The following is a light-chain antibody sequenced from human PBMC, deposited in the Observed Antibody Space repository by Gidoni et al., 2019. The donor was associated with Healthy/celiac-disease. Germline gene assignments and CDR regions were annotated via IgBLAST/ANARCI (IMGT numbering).Light chain of an antibody. CDR2: AAS. V-gene: IGKV1-39*01. Sequence: DIQMTQPPSSLSASAGDRVTITCRASQSISSYLNWYQQKPGKAPKLLIYAASSLQSGVPSRFSGSGSGTDFTLTISSLQPEDFATYYCQQSYSTPLTFGGGTKVEIK. CDR1: QSISSY. CDR3: QQSYSTPLT. J-gene: IGKJ4*01.